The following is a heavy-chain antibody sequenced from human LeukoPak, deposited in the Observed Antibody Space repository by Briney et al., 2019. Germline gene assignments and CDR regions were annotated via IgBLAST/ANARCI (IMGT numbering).Heavy chain of an antibody. V-gene: IGHV3-7*03. CDR1: GFTFSSYW. J-gene: IGHJ4*02. Sequence: LAGGSLRLSCAASGFTFSSYWMSWVRQAPGKGLEWVANIKQDGSEKYYVDSVKGRFTISRDNAKNSLYLQMNSLRAEDTAVYYCARLREYYGDPRYFDYWGQGTLVTVSS. D-gene: IGHD4-17*01. CDR2: IKQDGSEK. CDR3: ARLREYYGDPRYFDY.